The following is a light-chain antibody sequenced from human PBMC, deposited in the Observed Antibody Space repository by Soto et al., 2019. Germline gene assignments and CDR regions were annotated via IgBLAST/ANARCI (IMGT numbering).Light chain of an antibody. Sequence: EIGLTQSPGTVSLSPGERAILSCRASQSVSTFLAWYQQKPGQAPRLLIYDASNRATGIPARFSGSGSGTDFTLTISSLEPEDFAVYYCQQRSNWLPLTFGGGTKVDIK. J-gene: IGKJ4*01. V-gene: IGKV3-11*01. CDR2: DAS. CDR1: QSVSTF. CDR3: QQRSNWLPLT.